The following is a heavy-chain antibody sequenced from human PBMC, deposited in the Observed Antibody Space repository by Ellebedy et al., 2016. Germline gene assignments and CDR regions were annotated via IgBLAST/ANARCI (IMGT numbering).Heavy chain of an antibody. J-gene: IGHJ3*02. CDR2: ISDDGSNE. CDR3: ARDVTTWHGGAFDI. V-gene: IGHV3-30*03. Sequence: GESLKISXAASGFTFSSYDMHWVRQAPGKGLKWVALISDDGSNEYYTDSVKGRFTISRDNFKKSIYLQMNSLRVEDTAVYFCARDVTTWHGGAFDIWGRGTTVTVSS. CDR1: GFTFSSYD. D-gene: IGHD1-26*01.